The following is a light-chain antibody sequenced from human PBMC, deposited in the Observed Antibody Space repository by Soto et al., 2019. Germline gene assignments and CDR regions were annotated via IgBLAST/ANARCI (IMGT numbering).Light chain of an antibody. Sequence: EIVLTQSPGALSLSPGERATLSCRASQRVGTSPSAWYQQKPGQAPRLLIYGASNRATGVSDRFSGSGSGTDFTLTITRLEPEDSAVYYCQQYDRSPLFGGGTKVEI. CDR1: QRVGTSP. CDR3: QQYDRSPL. CDR2: GAS. V-gene: IGKV3-20*01. J-gene: IGKJ4*01.